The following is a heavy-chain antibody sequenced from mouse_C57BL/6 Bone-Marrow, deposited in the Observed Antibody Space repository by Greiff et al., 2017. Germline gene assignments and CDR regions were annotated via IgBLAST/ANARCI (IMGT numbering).Heavy chain of an antibody. CDR2: INPSNGGT. CDR1: GYTFTSYW. CDR3: ARSSSYRHWYFDV. Sequence: QVQLQQPGTELVKPGASVKLSCKASGYTFTSYWMHWVKQRPGQGLEWIGNINPSNGGTNYNEKFKSKATLTEDKSSSTAYMQLSSLTSEDSAVYYCARSSSYRHWYFDVWGTGTTVTVSS. D-gene: IGHD1-1*01. J-gene: IGHJ1*03. V-gene: IGHV1-53*01.